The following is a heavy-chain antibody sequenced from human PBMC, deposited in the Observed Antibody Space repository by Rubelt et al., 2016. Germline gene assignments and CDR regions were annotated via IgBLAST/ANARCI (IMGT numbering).Heavy chain of an antibody. CDR2: IYSSGSS. V-gene: IGHV4-59*12. CDR1: GGSISSYY. Sequence: QVQLQESGPGLVKPSETLSLTCTVSGGSISSYYWSWIRQPPGKGLEWIGYIYSSGSSSYNPSLKSRVTISVDKYKNQFSRRLSSVTAADTAVDYCASRPNIFDYWGQGILVTVSS. CDR3: ASRPNIFDY. J-gene: IGHJ4*02. D-gene: IGHD2/OR15-2a*01.